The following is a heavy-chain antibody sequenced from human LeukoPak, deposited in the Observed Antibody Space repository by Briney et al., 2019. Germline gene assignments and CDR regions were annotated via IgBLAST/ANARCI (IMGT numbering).Heavy chain of an antibody. V-gene: IGHV3-23*01. J-gene: IGHJ4*02. Sequence: HPGGSLRLSCAASGFTFSSYAMSWVRQAPGKGLEWVSAISGSGGSTYYADSVKGRFTISRDNSKNTLYLQMNSLRAEDTAVYYCAKDREKEYYYGSGSYDWGQGTLVTVSS. CDR3: AKDREKEYYYGSGSYD. CDR2: ISGSGGST. CDR1: GFTFSSYA. D-gene: IGHD3-10*01.